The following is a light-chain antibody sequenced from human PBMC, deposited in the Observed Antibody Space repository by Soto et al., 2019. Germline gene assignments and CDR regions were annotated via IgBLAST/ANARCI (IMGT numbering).Light chain of an antibody. CDR2: EVS. CDR3: SSYAGSKTLV. V-gene: IGLV2-14*01. J-gene: IGLJ3*02. Sequence: QSALTQPASVSGSPGQSITISCTGTSSDIGGYKHVSWYQQHPGKAPKLMIYEVSNRPSGVSNRFSGSKSGNTASLTISGLQAEDEADYYCSSYAGSKTLVFGGGTKLTVL. CDR1: SSDIGGYKH.